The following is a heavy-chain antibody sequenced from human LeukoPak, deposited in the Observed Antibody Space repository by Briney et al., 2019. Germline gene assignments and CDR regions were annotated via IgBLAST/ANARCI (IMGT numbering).Heavy chain of an antibody. J-gene: IGHJ4*02. V-gene: IGHV4-61*05. D-gene: IGHD1-26*01. CDR1: GGSISSSSYY. Sequence: SEALSLTCTVSGGSISSSSYYWSWIRQPPGKGLEWIGYIYYSGSTNYNPSLKSRVTISVDTSKNQFSLKLSSVTAADTAVYYCARLGLVGATHFDYWGQGTLVTVSS. CDR3: ARLGLVGATHFDY. CDR2: IYYSGST.